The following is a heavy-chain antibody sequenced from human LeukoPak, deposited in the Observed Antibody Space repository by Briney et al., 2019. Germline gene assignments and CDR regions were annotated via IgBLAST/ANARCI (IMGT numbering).Heavy chain of an antibody. V-gene: IGHV1-69*13. D-gene: IGHD2-15*01. CDR2: IIPIFGTA. CDR1: GGTFSSYA. CDR3: VGSVEGYCSGDKCSEYYFDH. J-gene: IGHJ4*02. Sequence: SVKVSCKASGGTFSSYAISWVRQAPGQGLEWMGGIIPIFGTANYAQKFQGRVTITADESTSTAYMELSSLRSEDMAVYYCVGSVEGYCSGDKCSEYYFDHWGQGTLVTVSS.